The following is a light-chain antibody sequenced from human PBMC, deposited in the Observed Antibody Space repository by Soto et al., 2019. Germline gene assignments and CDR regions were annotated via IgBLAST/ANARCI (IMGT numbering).Light chain of an antibody. V-gene: IGKV3-15*01. Sequence: EIVMTQSPDTLSVSPGERATLSCRASQSVSSDLAWYQQKPGQAPRLLIYGASIRATGVAARFSGSGSGTEFTLTISSLQSEDFAVYHCQQYNNWPPTFGQGTKVEIK. CDR2: GAS. J-gene: IGKJ1*01. CDR3: QQYNNWPPT. CDR1: QSVSSD.